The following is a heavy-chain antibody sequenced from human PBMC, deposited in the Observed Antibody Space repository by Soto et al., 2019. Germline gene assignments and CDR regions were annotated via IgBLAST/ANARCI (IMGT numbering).Heavy chain of an antibody. CDR1: GGSISSSSYY. Sequence: SETLSLTCTVSGGSISSSSYYWGWIRQPPGKGLEWIGSIYYSGSTYYNPSLKSRVTISVDTSKNQFSLKLGSVTAADTAVYYCARPATVTSLFDYWGQGTLVTVSS. J-gene: IGHJ4*02. CDR2: IYYSGST. V-gene: IGHV4-39*01. CDR3: ARPATVTSLFDY. D-gene: IGHD4-17*01.